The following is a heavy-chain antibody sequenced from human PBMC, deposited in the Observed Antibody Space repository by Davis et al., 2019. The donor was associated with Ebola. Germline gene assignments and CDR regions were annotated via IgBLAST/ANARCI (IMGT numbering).Heavy chain of an antibody. D-gene: IGHD3-22*01. Sequence: GESLKISCTVSGYSFTTYWISWVRQLPGKGLEWMGRIDPSDSYTNYSPSFQGHVTISADKSISTAYLQWSSLKASDTAMYYCARPHYDSSGYYVYWGQGTLVTVSS. CDR3: ARPHYDSSGYYVY. CDR1: GYSFTTYW. J-gene: IGHJ4*02. V-gene: IGHV5-10-1*01. CDR2: IDPSDSYT.